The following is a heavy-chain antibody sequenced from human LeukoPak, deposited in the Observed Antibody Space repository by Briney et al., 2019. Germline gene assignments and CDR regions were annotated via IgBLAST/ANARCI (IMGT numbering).Heavy chain of an antibody. CDR2: IRYDGSNK. Sequence: GGSLRLSCAASALTFSTYGMHWVRQAPGKGLEWVAFIRYDGSNKYYADSVKGRFTISRDNSKNTLYLQMNSLRAEDTAVYYCSKDLVAVAGRFFGYFDYWGQGTLVTVSS. D-gene: IGHD6-19*01. V-gene: IGHV3-30*02. J-gene: IGHJ4*02. CDR1: ALTFSTYG. CDR3: SKDLVAVAGRFFGYFDY.